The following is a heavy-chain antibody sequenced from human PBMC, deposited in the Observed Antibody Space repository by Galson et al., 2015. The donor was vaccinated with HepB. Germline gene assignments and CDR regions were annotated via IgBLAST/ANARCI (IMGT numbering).Heavy chain of an antibody. Sequence: SVKVSCKASGYTFTGYYMHWVRQAPGQGLEWMGWINPNSGGTNYAQKFQGWVTMTRDTSISTAYMELSRLRSDDTAVYYCARGGGRRYYDSSGYLQPDLDYWGQGTLVAVSS. CDR1: GYTFTGYY. CDR2: INPNSGGT. V-gene: IGHV1-2*04. J-gene: IGHJ4*02. D-gene: IGHD3-22*01. CDR3: ARGGGRRYYDSSGYLQPDLDY.